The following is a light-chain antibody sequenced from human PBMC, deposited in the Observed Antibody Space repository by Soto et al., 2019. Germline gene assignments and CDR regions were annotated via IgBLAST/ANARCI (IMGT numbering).Light chain of an antibody. Sequence: EIVMTQSPATLSVSPGERATLSCRASQSVSSNLAWYQQKPAQAPRLLIYGASTRATGIPARFSGSGSGTELTLTISSLQYDDITVYYRQQDNNWPPLTFGGGTKVDTK. CDR3: QQDNNWPPLT. CDR2: GAS. J-gene: IGKJ4*01. V-gene: IGKV3-15*01. CDR1: QSVSSN.